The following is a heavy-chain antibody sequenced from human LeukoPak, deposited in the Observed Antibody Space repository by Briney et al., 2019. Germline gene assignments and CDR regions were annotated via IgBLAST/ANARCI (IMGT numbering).Heavy chain of an antibody. CDR2: IYYSRST. D-gene: IGHD3-10*01. CDR1: GGSMRSHH. CDR3: ARHGFRAGGSWIFDY. Sequence: SETLSLTCTVPGGSMRSHHWSSIRQPPGKGLEWIGYIYYSRSTNYNPSLKSRVTISVDTSKNQFSLKLSSVTATDTAVYFCARHGFRAGGSWIFDYWGQGTLVTVSS. V-gene: IGHV4-59*08. J-gene: IGHJ4*02.